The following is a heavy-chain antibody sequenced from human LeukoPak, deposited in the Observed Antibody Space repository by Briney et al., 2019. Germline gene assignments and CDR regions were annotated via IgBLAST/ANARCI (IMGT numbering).Heavy chain of an antibody. CDR1: GGSFSGYY. D-gene: IGHD3-22*01. V-gene: IGHV4-34*01. J-gene: IGHJ4*02. Sequence: SETLSLTCAVYGGSFSGYYWSWIRQPPGKGLEWIGEINHSGSTNYNPSLKSRVTISVDTSKNQFSLKLSSVTAADTAVYYCARIPIAARIEDYWGQGTLVTVSS. CDR3: ARIPIAARIEDY. CDR2: INHSGST.